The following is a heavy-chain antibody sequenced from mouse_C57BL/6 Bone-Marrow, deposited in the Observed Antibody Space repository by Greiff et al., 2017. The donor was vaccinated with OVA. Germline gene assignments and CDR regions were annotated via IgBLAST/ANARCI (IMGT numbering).Heavy chain of an antibody. CDR1: GFTFSDYY. V-gene: IGHV5-16*02. CDR2: INYDGSST. Sequence: EVQLVESEGGLVQPGSSMKLSCTASGFTFSDYYMAWVRQVPEKGLEWVANINYDGSSTYYLDSLKSRFIISRDNAKNILYLQMSSLKSEDTATYYCARRDYYGNYGFDYWGQGTTLTVSS. J-gene: IGHJ2*01. CDR3: ARRDYYGNYGFDY. D-gene: IGHD2-1*01.